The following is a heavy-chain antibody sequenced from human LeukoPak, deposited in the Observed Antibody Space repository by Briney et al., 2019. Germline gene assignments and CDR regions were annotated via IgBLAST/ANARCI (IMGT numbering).Heavy chain of an antibody. CDR3: ASGIYYYYYMDV. Sequence: SETPSLTCTVSGGSISSYYWGWIRQPPGKGLEWIGSIYYSGSTHYNPSLKSRVTISVDTSKNQFSLKLSSVTAADTAVYYCASGIYYYYYMDVWGKGTTVTVSS. CDR1: GGSISSYY. J-gene: IGHJ6*03. V-gene: IGHV4-39*07. CDR2: IYYSGST.